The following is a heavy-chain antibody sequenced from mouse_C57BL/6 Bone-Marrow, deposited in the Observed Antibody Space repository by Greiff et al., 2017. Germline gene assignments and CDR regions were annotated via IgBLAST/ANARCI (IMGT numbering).Heavy chain of an antibody. CDR3: AKHGDWDVGIWYFDV. D-gene: IGHD4-1*01. V-gene: IGHV2-9*01. J-gene: IGHJ1*03. Sequence: QVQLKESGPGLVAPSQSLSITCTVSGFSLTSYGVDWVRQPPGKGLEWLGVIWGGGSTNYNSALMSRLSISKDNSKSQVFLKMNSLRTADTAMYYCAKHGDWDVGIWYFDVWGTGTTVTVSS. CDR2: IWGGGST. CDR1: GFSLTSYG.